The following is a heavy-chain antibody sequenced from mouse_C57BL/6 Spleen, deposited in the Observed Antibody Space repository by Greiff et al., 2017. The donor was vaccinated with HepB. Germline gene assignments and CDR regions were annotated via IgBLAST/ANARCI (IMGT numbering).Heavy chain of an antibody. CDR3: ARRDYYGPFDY. D-gene: IGHD1-2*01. V-gene: IGHV1-69*01. J-gene: IGHJ2*01. CDR1: GYTFTSYW. Sequence: QVQLQQPGAELVMPGASVKLSCKASGYTFTSYWMHWVKQRPGQGLEWIGEIDPSDSYTNYNQKFKGKSTLTVDKSSSTAYMQLSSLTSEDSAVYYCARRDYYGPFDYWGQGTTLTVSS. CDR2: IDPSDSYT.